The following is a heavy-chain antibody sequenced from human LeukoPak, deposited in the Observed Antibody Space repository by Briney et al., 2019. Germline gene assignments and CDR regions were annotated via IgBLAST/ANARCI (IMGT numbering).Heavy chain of an antibody. CDR3: ARDKIAARIFDY. Sequence: PGGSLRLSCAASGFTFSSYAMHWVRQAPGKGLEWVAVISYDGSNKYHADSVKGRFTISRDNSKNTLYLQMNSPRAEDTAVYYCARDKIAARIFDYWGQGTLVTVSS. J-gene: IGHJ4*02. CDR2: ISYDGSNK. V-gene: IGHV3-30-3*01. D-gene: IGHD6-6*01. CDR1: GFTFSSYA.